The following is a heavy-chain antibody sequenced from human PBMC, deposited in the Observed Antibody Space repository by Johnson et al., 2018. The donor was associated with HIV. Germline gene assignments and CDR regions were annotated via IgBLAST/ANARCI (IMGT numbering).Heavy chain of an antibody. D-gene: IGHD6-13*01. CDR2: ISWNSGSI. Sequence: EVQLVESGGGLVQPGRSLRLSCAASGFTFDDYAMHWVRQAPGKGLEWVSGISWNSGSIGYVDSVKGRFTISRDNAKNSLYLQMNSLRGEDTAVYYCAKGDSSSWLSAFDIWGQGTMVTVSS. J-gene: IGHJ3*02. CDR1: GFTFDDYA. V-gene: IGHV3-9*01. CDR3: AKGDSSSWLSAFDI.